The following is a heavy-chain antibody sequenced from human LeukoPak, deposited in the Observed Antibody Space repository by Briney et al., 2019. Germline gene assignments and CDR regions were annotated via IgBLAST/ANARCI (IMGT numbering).Heavy chain of an antibody. CDR3: ARHDRYFDWLLPFDY. D-gene: IGHD3-9*01. CDR2: IYPGDSDT. Sequence: GESLKISCKGSGYSFTSYWIGWVRQMPGKGLEWMGIIYPGDSDTRYSPSFQGQVTISADKSISTAYLQWSNLKASDTAMYYCARHDRYFDWLLPFDYWGQGTLVTVSS. J-gene: IGHJ4*02. CDR1: GYSFTSYW. V-gene: IGHV5-51*01.